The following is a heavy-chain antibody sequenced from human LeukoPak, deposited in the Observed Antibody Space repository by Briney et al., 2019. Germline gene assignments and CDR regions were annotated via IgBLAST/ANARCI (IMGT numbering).Heavy chain of an antibody. D-gene: IGHD3-10*01. J-gene: IGHJ3*02. V-gene: IGHV3-33*01. Sequence: PGRSLRLSCAASRFTFNNYGMHWVRQAPGKGLEWVALIWYDGTNKYYGDSVKGRFTISRDNSKNTLYLQMNSLRAEETAVYYCARGRFGELSVATFDIWGQGTMVTVSS. CDR2: IWYDGTNK. CDR1: RFTFNNYG. CDR3: ARGRFGELSVATFDI.